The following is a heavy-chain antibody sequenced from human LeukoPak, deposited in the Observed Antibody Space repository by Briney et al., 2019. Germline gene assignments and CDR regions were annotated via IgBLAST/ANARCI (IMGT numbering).Heavy chain of an antibody. J-gene: IGHJ4*02. CDR3: ARGTYGDYVPFDY. CDR1: GGSISSYY. V-gene: IGHV4-59*01. D-gene: IGHD4-17*01. Sequence: SETLSLTCTVSGGSISSYYWSWIRQPPGKGLEWIGYIYYSGSTNYNPSLKSRVTISVDTSKNQFSLKLSSVTAADTAVYYCARGTYGDYVPFDYWGQGTLVTVSS. CDR2: IYYSGST.